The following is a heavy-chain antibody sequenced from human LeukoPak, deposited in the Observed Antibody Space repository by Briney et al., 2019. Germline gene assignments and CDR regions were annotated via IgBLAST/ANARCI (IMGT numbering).Heavy chain of an antibody. V-gene: IGHV3-73*01. CDR2: IRSKAHSYAT. J-gene: IGHJ4*02. D-gene: IGHD5-12*01. CDR3: SSRGLP. CDR1: GFTFSSYS. Sequence: PGGSLRLSCAASGFTFSSYSMNWVRQAPGKGLEWVGRIRSKAHSYATAYAASVKGRFTISRDDSKNTAYLQMNSLKTEDTAVYYCSSRGLPWGEGTLVTVSS.